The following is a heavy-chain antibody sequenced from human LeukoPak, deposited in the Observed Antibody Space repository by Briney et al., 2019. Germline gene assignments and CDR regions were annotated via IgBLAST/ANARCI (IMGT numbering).Heavy chain of an antibody. Sequence: PGGSLRLSCAASGFTFSSYSMNWVRQAPGKGLEWVSSISSSSSYIYYADSVKGRFTISRDNAKNSLYLQMNSLRAEDTAVYYCARDLRREWELHNYFDYWGQGIRVTVSS. J-gene: IGHJ4*02. D-gene: IGHD1-26*01. CDR3: ARDLRREWELHNYFDY. CDR1: GFTFSSYS. V-gene: IGHV3-21*01. CDR2: ISSSSSYI.